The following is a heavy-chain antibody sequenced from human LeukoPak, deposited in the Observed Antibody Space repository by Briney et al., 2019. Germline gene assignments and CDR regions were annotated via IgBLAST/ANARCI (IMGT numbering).Heavy chain of an antibody. CDR2: ISPGGNEI. CDR3: MCWGTDNH. V-gene: IGHV3-7*01. D-gene: IGHD7-27*01. CDR1: GLTFRSYW. J-gene: IGHJ4*02. Sequence: GGSLRLSCTFSGLTFRSYWMNWVRQAPGKGLEWVANISPGGNEIRSVDSVKGRSIISRDNAKNSLDLQMSSLRVEDTAVYYCMCWGTDNHWGQGILVTVSS.